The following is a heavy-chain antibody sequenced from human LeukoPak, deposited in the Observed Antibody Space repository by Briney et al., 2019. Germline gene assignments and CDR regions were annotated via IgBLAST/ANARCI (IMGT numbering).Heavy chain of an antibody. V-gene: IGHV3-48*04. J-gene: IGHJ3*02. Sequence: GGSLRLSCEASGFTFSNYSMNWVRQAPGKGLEWVSYISSSGSTIYYADSVKGRFTISRDNAKNSLYLQMNSLRAEDTAVYYCARDDETAAMHTDAFDIWGQGTMVTVSS. CDR2: ISSSGSTI. D-gene: IGHD2-2*01. CDR1: GFTFSNYS. CDR3: ARDDETAAMHTDAFDI.